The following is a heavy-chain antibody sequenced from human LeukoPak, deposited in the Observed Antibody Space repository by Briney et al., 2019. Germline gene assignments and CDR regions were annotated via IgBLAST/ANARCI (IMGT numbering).Heavy chain of an antibody. CDR1: GFTFTSYA. V-gene: IGHV7-4-1*02. D-gene: IGHD6-19*01. J-gene: IGHJ4*02. Sequence: ASVKVSCKASGFTFTSYAMNWVRQAPGQGLEWMGWINTNTGNPTYAQGFTGRVVFSLDTSVSTAYLQISSLKAEDTAVYYCAALAVAGSDDYWGQGTLVAVSS. CDR2: INTNTGNP. CDR3: AALAVAGSDDY.